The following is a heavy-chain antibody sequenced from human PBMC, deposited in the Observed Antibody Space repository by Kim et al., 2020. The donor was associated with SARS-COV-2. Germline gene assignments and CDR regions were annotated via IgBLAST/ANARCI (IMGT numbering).Heavy chain of an antibody. V-gene: IGHV1-69*13. D-gene: IGHD5-12*01. CDR2: INPVIDTT. J-gene: IGHJ6*02. CDR3: SRCKRNGFESPSYYYYMDV. Sequence: SVKVSCKAPGGTFTTYAINWVRQAPGQGLEWVGGINPVIDTTNYAQKFQGRASITADESTTTVYMELTSLTSEDTAVYYCSRCKRNGFESPSYYYYMDVWGQGTTVTVSS. CDR1: GGTFTTYA.